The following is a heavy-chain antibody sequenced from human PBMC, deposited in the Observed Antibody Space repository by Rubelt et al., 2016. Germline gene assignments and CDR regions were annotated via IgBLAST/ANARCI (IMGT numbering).Heavy chain of an antibody. V-gene: IGHV5-51*01. Sequence: EVQLVQSGAEVKKPGESLKISCKGSGYSFTTYWIGWVRQMPGKGLEWMGIIYPGDSHTSFSPSFQGQFTISADKSISTAYLQWSSLRASDTAMYYCARQNRAGEFDYWGQGTLVTVSS. CDR1: GYSFTTYW. CDR2: IYPGDSHT. J-gene: IGHJ4*02. D-gene: IGHD4-17*01. CDR3: ARQNRAGEFDY.